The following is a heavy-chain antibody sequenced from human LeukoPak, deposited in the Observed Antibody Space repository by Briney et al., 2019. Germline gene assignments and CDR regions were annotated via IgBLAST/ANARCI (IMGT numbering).Heavy chain of an antibody. J-gene: IGHJ5*02. CDR1: GYTFTNYD. CDR3: ARGMTTVVNRNQNWFDP. V-gene: IGHV1-8*01. D-gene: IGHD4-23*01. Sequence: ASVKVSCKASGYTFTNYDINWVRQATGQGLEWMGWMNPMSGNAGYPQKFQDRVTMTRDTSTSTVYMELSSLRSEDTAVYYCARGMTTVVNRNQNWFDPWGQGTLVTVSS. CDR2: MNPMSGNA.